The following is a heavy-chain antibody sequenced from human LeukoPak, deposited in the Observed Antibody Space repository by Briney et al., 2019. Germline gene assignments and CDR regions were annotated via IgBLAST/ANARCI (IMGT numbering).Heavy chain of an antibody. CDR2: ISWNSGSI. Sequence: GGSLRLSCAASGFTFDDYAMHWVRQAPGKGLEWVSGISWNSGSIGYADSVKGRFTISRDNAKNSLYLQMNSLRAEDTAVYYCAKTSPRYSSSWWSYFDYWGQGTLVTVSS. D-gene: IGHD6-13*01. CDR3: AKTSPRYSSSWWSYFDY. J-gene: IGHJ4*02. CDR1: GFTFDDYA. V-gene: IGHV3-9*01.